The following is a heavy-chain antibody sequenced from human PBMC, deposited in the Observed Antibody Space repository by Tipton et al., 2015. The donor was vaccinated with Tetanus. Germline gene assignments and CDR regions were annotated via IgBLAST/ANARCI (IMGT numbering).Heavy chain of an antibody. D-gene: IGHD1-1*01. J-gene: IGHJ4*02. CDR2: ISGSGGST. Sequence: SLRLSCAASGFTFSNYAMNWVRQAPGKGLEWVSAISGSGGSTYYADSVKGRFTVSRDNAKNSLYLQMNGLRVEDTAVYYCARDIDVPGTTLYFDYWGQGTLVTVSS. V-gene: IGHV3-23*01. CDR1: GFTFSNYA. CDR3: ARDIDVPGTTLYFDY.